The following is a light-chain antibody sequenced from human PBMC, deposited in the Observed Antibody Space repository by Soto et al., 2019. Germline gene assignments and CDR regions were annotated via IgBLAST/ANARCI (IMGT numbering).Light chain of an antibody. CDR2: QVT. CDR3: QSYDSSLSGWV. Sequence: QSALTQPASVSGSLGQSITISCTGTTRDIAGYNYISWYQQLPGKAPKLMIYQVTIRPSGVPDRFSGSKSGTSASLAITGLQAEDEADYYCQSYDSSLSGWVFGGGTQLTVL. J-gene: IGLJ3*02. V-gene: IGLV2-14*01. CDR1: TRDIAGYNY.